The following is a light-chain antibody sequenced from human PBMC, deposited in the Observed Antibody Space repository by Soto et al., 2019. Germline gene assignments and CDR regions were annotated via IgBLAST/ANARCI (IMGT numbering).Light chain of an antibody. CDR3: GTWDSSRNGGGV. Sequence: QSVLTQPPSVSAAPGQKVTISCSGSSSNIGSNYVSWYQQLPGTSPKLLIYDNNKRPSGTPDRFSGSKSGTSATLDITGLQTGDEADYYCGTWDSSRNGGGVFGTGTKVT. J-gene: IGLJ1*01. CDR1: SSNIGSNY. V-gene: IGLV1-51*01. CDR2: DNN.